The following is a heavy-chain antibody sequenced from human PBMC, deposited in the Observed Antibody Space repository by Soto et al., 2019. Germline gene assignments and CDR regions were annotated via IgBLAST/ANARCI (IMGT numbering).Heavy chain of an antibody. CDR2: IDPSDSYT. D-gene: IGHD6-19*01. V-gene: IGHV5-10-1*01. Sequence: GALKISCKGSGYSFTSYWISWVRQMPGKGLEWMGRIDPSDSYTNYSPSFQGHVTISADKSISTAYLQWSSLKASDTAMYYCARIEYSSGPFDYWGQGTLVTVSS. J-gene: IGHJ4*02. CDR1: GYSFTSYW. CDR3: ARIEYSSGPFDY.